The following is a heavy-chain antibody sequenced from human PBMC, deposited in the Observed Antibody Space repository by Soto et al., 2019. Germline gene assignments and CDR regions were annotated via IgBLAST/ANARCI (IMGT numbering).Heavy chain of an antibody. CDR2: IGTAGDT. J-gene: IGHJ4*02. CDR1: GFTFRSYS. Sequence: GGSLRLSCAASGFTFRSYSMHWVRQATGKGLEWVSAIGTAGDTYYPGSVKGRFTISRENAKNSLYLQMNSLRAGDTAVYYCARGWYSSGWSPTYYFDYWGQGTLVTVSS. CDR3: ARGWYSSGWSPTYYFDY. V-gene: IGHV3-13*01. D-gene: IGHD6-19*01.